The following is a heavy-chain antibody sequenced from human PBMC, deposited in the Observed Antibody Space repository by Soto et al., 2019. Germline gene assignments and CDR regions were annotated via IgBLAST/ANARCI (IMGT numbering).Heavy chain of an antibody. CDR2: IYYSGST. CDR3: ARLFTMFRGEVAFDI. J-gene: IGHJ3*02. CDR1: GGSISSSSYY. Sequence: QLQLQESGPGLVKPSETLSLTCTVSGGSISSSSYYWGWIRQPPGKGLEWIGSIYYSGSTYYNPSLKSRVTISVDTSKNQFSLKLSSVTAADTAVYYCARLFTMFRGEVAFDIWGQGTMVTVSS. D-gene: IGHD3-10*01. V-gene: IGHV4-39*01.